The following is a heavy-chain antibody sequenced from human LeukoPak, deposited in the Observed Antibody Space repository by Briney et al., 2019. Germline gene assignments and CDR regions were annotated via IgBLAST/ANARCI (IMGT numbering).Heavy chain of an antibody. D-gene: IGHD3-22*01. Sequence: ASVKVSCKASGYTFTGYYMHWVRQAPGQGLEWMGWINPNSGGTNYAQKFQGRVTMTRDTSISTAYMELSRLRSDDTAVYYCARVDEKYYYDSRAYFDYWGQGTLVTVSS. V-gene: IGHV1-2*02. CDR3: ARVDEKYYYDSRAYFDY. CDR2: INPNSGGT. CDR1: GYTFTGYY. J-gene: IGHJ4*02.